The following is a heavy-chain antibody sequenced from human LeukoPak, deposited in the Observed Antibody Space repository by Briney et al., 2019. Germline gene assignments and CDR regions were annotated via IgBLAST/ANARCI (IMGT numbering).Heavy chain of an antibody. Sequence: SETLSLTCNVFGYSISSAYSWGWIRQPPGKGLEWIGSLYHGGSTYYNPSLKSRVTISVDTSKNQFSLKLSSVTAADTAVYYCAKDTPDTVAAAPDDYHFDYWGQGTLVTVSS. V-gene: IGHV4-38-2*02. CDR3: AKDTPDTVAAAPDDYHFDY. CDR1: GYSISSAYS. CDR2: LYHGGST. D-gene: IGHD6-13*01. J-gene: IGHJ4*02.